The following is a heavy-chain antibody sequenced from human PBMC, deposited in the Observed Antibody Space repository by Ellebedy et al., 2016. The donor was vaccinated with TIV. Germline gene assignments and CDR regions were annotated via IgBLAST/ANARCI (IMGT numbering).Heavy chain of an antibody. CDR3: ARQGPYDFDLDY. J-gene: IGHJ4*02. D-gene: IGHD3-3*01. CDR2: FYYIGTT. Sequence: MPSETLSLTCTVSGDPINGYYWSWIRQPPGKGLEYIGHFYYIGTTNYNPSLKSRVTISVDTSKNQVSLKLRSLTAADTAVYFCARQGPYDFDLDYWGQGILVTVSS. CDR1: GDPINGYY. V-gene: IGHV4-59*08.